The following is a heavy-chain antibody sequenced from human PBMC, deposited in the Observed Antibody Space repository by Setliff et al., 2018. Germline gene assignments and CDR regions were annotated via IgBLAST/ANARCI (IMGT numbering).Heavy chain of an antibody. V-gene: IGHV4-59*01. CDR3: ARGGTYRYFDY. CDR2: VYYSGTT. Sequence: SETLSLTCTVSGGSISTYYWSWIRQPSGKGLEFIGYVYYSGTTNYDPSLKSRVTMSVDTSKNQFSLKLSSVTAADTAVYYCARGGTYRYFDYWGQGTLVTVSS. CDR1: GGSISTYY. J-gene: IGHJ4*02.